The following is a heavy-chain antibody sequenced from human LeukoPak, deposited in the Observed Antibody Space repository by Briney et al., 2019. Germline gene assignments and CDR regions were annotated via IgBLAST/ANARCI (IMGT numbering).Heavy chain of an antibody. V-gene: IGHV3-23*01. Sequence: GKSLRLSCAASGLTFSSYAMSWVRQAPGKGLVWVSAISGSGNSMYYADSVKGRFTISRDNFKNILYLQMNSLRAEDTAVYYCAKGNNQRGFSYYAMDVWGQGTTVTVSS. CDR2: ISGSGNSM. J-gene: IGHJ6*02. CDR1: GLTFSSYA. CDR3: AKGNNQRGFSYYAMDV. D-gene: IGHD1-14*01.